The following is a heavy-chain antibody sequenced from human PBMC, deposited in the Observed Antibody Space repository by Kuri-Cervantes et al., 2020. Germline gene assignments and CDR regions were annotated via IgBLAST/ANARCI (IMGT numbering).Heavy chain of an antibody. CDR1: GGTFSSYA. V-gene: IGHV1-69*05. CDR3: ARDGPGRSYYYYMDV. Sequence: SVKVSCKASGGTFSSYAISWVRQAPGQGLEWMGGIIPIFGTANYAQKFQGRVTITRDTSASTAYMELSSLRSEDTAVYYCARDGPGRSYYYYMDVWGKGTTVTVSS. CDR2: IIPIFGTA. J-gene: IGHJ6*03.